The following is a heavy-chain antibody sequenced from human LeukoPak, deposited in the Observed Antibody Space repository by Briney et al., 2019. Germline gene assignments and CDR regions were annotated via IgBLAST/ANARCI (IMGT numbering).Heavy chain of an antibody. Sequence: SETLSLTCTVSGGSISSYYWSWIRQPPGKGLEWLGYIYYSGSTNYNPSLKSRVTISVDTSKNQFSLKLSSVTAADTAVYYCARVAYYYDSSGYFWWYFDLWGRGTLVTVSS. J-gene: IGHJ2*01. CDR1: GGSISSYY. V-gene: IGHV4-59*12. CDR2: IYYSGST. D-gene: IGHD3-22*01. CDR3: ARVAYYYDSSGYFWWYFDL.